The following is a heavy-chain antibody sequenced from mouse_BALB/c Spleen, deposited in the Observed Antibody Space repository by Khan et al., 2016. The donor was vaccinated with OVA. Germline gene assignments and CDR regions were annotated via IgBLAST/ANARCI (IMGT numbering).Heavy chain of an antibody. D-gene: IGHD1-1*01. Sequence: QVQLKESGPGLVAPSQTLSITCTVSGFSISNYGVHWVRQPPGKGLEWLGVIWAGGSTNHNSALMSRLSISKDNSKNQVFLTMNSLQTDDTAMYYCARAFYTGAWFAYWGQGTLVTVSA. V-gene: IGHV2-9*02. CDR1: GFSISNYG. J-gene: IGHJ3*01. CDR3: ARAFYTGAWFAY. CDR2: IWAGGST.